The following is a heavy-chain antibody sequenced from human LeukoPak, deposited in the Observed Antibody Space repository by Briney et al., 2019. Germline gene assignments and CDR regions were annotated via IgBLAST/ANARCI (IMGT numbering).Heavy chain of an antibody. Sequence: ASVKVSCKVSGYTLTELSMHWVRQAPGQGLEWMGWINPNSGGTNYAQKFQGRVTMTRDTSISTAYMELSRLRSDDTAVYYCATKRYSGYDFNYYYYMDVWGKGTTVTISS. J-gene: IGHJ6*03. V-gene: IGHV1-2*02. D-gene: IGHD5-12*01. CDR2: INPNSGGT. CDR3: ATKRYSGYDFNYYYYMDV. CDR1: GYTLTELS.